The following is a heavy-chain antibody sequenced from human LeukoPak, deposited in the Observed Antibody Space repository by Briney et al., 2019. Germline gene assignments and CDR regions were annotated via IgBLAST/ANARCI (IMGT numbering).Heavy chain of an antibody. J-gene: IGHJ4*02. D-gene: IGHD3-3*01. CDR1: GYTFTSYD. CDR2: MNPNSGNT. CDR3: ARVGYDFWSGYPTRLDY. Sequence: ASVKVSCKASGYTFTSYDINWVRQATGQGLEWMGWMNPNSGNTGYAQKFQGRVTITRNTSISTAYMELSSLRSEDTAVYYCARVGYDFWSGYPTRLDYWGQGTLVTVSS. V-gene: IGHV1-8*03.